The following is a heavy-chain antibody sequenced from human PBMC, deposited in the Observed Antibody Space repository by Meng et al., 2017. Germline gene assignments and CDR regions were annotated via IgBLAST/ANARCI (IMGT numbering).Heavy chain of an antibody. Sequence: HVHVVESGDEVQTPVGSGQVSCKASGYTFTSYDINWGRQATGQGLEWMGWMNPNSGNTGYAQKFQGRVTITRNTSISTAYMELSSLRSEDTAVYYCARGYYGSGLFDPWGQGTLVTVSS. CDR2: MNPNSGNT. CDR3: ARGYYGSGLFDP. V-gene: IGHV1-8*03. J-gene: IGHJ5*02. D-gene: IGHD3-10*01. CDR1: GYTFTSYD.